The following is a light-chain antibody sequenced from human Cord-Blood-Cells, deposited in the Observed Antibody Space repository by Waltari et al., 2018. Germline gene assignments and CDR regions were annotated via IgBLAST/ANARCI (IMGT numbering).Light chain of an antibody. CDR1: KSVLYSSNNKNY. Sequence: DIVMTQSPDSLAVSLGERATNNCKSSKSVLYSSNNKNYLAWYQQKPGQPPKLLIYWASTRESGVPDRFSGSGSGTDFTLTISSLQAEDVAVYYCQQYYSTPRTFGQGTKVEIK. CDR2: WAS. V-gene: IGKV4-1*01. J-gene: IGKJ1*01. CDR3: QQYYSTPRT.